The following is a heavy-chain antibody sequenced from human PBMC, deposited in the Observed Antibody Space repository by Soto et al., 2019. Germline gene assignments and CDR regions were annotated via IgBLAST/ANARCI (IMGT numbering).Heavy chain of an antibody. J-gene: IGHJ4*02. CDR1: GFTFGDYA. D-gene: IGHD3-10*02. Sequence: GGSLRLSCTASGFTFGDYAMSWFRQAPGKGLEWVGFIRSKAYGGTTEYAASVKGRFTISRDDSKSIAYLQMNSLKTEDTAVYYCTRESTDNVRGYFYWGQGTLVTVSS. CDR3: TRESTDNVRGYFY. CDR2: IRSKAYGGTT. V-gene: IGHV3-49*03.